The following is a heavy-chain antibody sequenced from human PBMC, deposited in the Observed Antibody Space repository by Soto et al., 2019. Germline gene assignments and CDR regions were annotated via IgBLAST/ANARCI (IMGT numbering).Heavy chain of an antibody. CDR2: ISGSGANT. J-gene: IGHJ4*02. CDR3: AKDYGSSRYFFDY. V-gene: IGHV3-23*01. D-gene: IGHD6-19*01. Sequence: GGSLRLSCAASGFIFNNYAMSWVHQAPGKGLEWVSTISGSGANTYYPDSVKGRFTISRDNSKNTLYIQMNSLRAEDTAVYYCAKDYGSSRYFFDYWGQGTLVTVSS. CDR1: GFIFNNYA.